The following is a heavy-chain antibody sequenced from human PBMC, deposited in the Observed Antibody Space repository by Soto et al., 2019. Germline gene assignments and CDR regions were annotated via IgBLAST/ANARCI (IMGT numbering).Heavy chain of an antibody. J-gene: IGHJ5*02. CDR2: IYYSGST. V-gene: IGHV4-31*03. CDR3: ARVRLPSNWFDP. Sequence: SETLSLTCTVSGGSISSGGYYWSWIRQHPGKGLEWIGYIYYSGSTYYNPSLKSRVTISVDTSKNQFSLKLSSVTAADTAVYYCARVRLPSNWFDPRGQGTLVTVSS. CDR1: GGSISSGGYY.